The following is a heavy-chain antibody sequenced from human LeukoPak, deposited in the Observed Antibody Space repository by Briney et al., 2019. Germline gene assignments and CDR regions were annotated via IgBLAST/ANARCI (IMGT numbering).Heavy chain of an antibody. J-gene: IGHJ5*02. CDR1: GFTFSSYW. D-gene: IGHD2-2*01. Sequence: PGGSLRLSCAASGFTFSSYWMHWVRQAPGKGLVWVSRISSDGSSTSYADSVKGRFTISRDNAKNTLYLQMNSLRAEDTAVYYCARDAFKDIVVVPAARLYNWFDPWGQGTLVTVSS. V-gene: IGHV3-74*01. CDR2: ISSDGSST. CDR3: ARDAFKDIVVVPAARLYNWFDP.